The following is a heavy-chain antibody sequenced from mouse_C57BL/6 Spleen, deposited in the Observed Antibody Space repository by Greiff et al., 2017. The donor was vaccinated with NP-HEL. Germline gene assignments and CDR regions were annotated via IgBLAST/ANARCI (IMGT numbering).Heavy chain of an antibody. CDR2: IRSKSNNYAT. V-gene: IGHV10-1*01. CDR3: VRSLYYGTFDY. Sequence: DVQLVESGGGLVQPKGSLKLSCAASGFSFNTYAMNWVRQAPGKGLEWVARIRSKSNNYATYYADSVKDRFTISRDDSESMLYLQMNNLKTEDTAMYYCVRSLYYGTFDYWGQSTTLTVSS. CDR1: GFSFNTYA. D-gene: IGHD2-1*01. J-gene: IGHJ2*01.